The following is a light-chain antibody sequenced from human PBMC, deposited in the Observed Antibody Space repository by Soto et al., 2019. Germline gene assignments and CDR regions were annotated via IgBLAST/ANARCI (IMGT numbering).Light chain of an antibody. CDR3: QQYNNWPFT. CDR2: GAS. V-gene: IGKV3-15*01. J-gene: IGKJ4*01. Sequence: EIVMTQSPATLSVSPGERATLSCRASQSVSSSLAWYQQKPGQAPRLLIYGASTRATGIPARFSGSGSGTEFTLTISSLQSEDFAVYYCQQYNNWPFTFGGGTKVDIK. CDR1: QSVSSS.